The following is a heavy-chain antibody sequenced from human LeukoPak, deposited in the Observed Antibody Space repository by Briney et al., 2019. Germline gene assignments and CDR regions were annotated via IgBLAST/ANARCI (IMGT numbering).Heavy chain of an antibody. V-gene: IGHV1-69*05. CDR3: ARLKTPSRTIFGVVDDAFDI. D-gene: IGHD3-3*01. CDR1: GGTFSSYA. CDR2: IIPIFGTA. J-gene: IGHJ3*02. Sequence: GSSVKVSCKASGGTFSSYAISWVRQAPGQGLEWMGGIIPIFGTANYAQKFQGRVTITTDESTRTAYMELSSLRSEDTAVYYCARLKTPSRTIFGVVDDAFDIWGQGTMVTVSS.